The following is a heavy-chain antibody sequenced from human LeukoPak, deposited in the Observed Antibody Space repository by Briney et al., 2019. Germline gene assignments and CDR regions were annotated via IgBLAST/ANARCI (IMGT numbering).Heavy chain of an antibody. CDR2: IDPNSGGT. CDR1: GYSFTGYS. Sequence: ASVKVSCKASGYSFTGYSMNWVRQAPGQGLEWMGWIDPNSGGTNYAQKFQGRVTMTRDMSTSTVYLELSSLRSEDTAVYYCAREGLIWGQGTVVTVSS. CDR3: AREGLI. J-gene: IGHJ3*02. V-gene: IGHV1-2*02.